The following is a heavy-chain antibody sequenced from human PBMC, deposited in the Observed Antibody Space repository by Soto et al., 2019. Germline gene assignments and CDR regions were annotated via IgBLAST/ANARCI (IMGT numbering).Heavy chain of an antibody. CDR3: ATEGTKSGYCSGGRCRLHDY. CDR1: GITFTTYW. D-gene: IGHD2-15*01. CDR2: INEDGSAK. J-gene: IGHJ4*02. V-gene: IGHV3-7*01. Sequence: GGSLRLSCAASGITFTTYWMSWVRQAPGKGLEWVASINEDGSAKYYVDSVKGRFTISRDNAKNSLSLQMNSLRAEDTAVYYCATEGTKSGYCSGGRCRLHDYWAQGAFVPVPQ.